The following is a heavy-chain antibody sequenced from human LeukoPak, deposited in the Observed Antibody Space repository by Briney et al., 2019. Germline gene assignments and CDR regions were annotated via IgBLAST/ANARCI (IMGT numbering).Heavy chain of an antibody. CDR2: ISGSGAST. Sequence: PGGSLRLSCAASGFTFSSYAMTWVRQAPGKGLEWDSAISGSGASTYYADSVKGRFTISRDNSKNTLYLQMNSLRAEDTAVYYCAKRMSDFWSGYHKFTFDFWGQGTLVTVSS. CDR1: GFTFSSYA. V-gene: IGHV3-23*01. J-gene: IGHJ4*02. D-gene: IGHD3-3*01. CDR3: AKRMSDFWSGYHKFTFDF.